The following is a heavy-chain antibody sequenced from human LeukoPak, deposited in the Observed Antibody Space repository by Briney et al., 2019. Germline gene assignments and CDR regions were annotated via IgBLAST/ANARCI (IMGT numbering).Heavy chain of an antibody. Sequence: PGGSLRLSCAASGFTFSSYSMNWVRQAPGKGLEWVSSISSSSSYIYYADSVRGRFTISRDNAKNSLYLQMNSLRAEDTAVYYCARDLGYCSSTSCYNIFDYWGQGTLVTVSS. CDR3: ARDLGYCSSTSCYNIFDY. D-gene: IGHD2-2*02. V-gene: IGHV3-21*01. CDR1: GFTFSSYS. J-gene: IGHJ4*02. CDR2: ISSSSSYI.